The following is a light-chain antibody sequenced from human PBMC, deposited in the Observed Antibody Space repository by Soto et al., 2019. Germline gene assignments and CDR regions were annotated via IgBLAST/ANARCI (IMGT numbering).Light chain of an antibody. CDR1: QSVSSIY. Sequence: EIVLTQSPGTLSLSPGERATLSCRASQSVSSIYLAWYQQKPGQAPMLLIYGASSRATGIPDRFSGSGSGTDFTLTISRLEPEDVAVYYCQQFGTSPPSTFGQGTRLEIK. CDR2: GAS. J-gene: IGKJ5*01. CDR3: QQFGTSPPST. V-gene: IGKV3-20*01.